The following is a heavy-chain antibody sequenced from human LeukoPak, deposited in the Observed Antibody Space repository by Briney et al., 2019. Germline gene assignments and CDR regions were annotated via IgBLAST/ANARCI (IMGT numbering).Heavy chain of an antibody. CDR1: GFTFSSYG. CDR2: ISGSGGST. J-gene: IGHJ4*02. Sequence: GGSLRLSCAASGFTFSSYGMSWVRQAPGKGLEWVSAISGSGGSTYFADSVKGRFTISRDNAKNSLYLQMNSLRAEDTAVYYCAGAYCGGDCYSVYFDYWGQGTLVTVSS. CDR3: AGAYCGGDCYSVYFDY. D-gene: IGHD2-21*02. V-gene: IGHV3-23*01.